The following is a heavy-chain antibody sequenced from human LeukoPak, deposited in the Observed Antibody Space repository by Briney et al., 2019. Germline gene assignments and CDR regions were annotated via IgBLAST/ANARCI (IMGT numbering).Heavy chain of an antibody. J-gene: IGHJ4*02. Sequence: GGSLRLSCAASGFTFSSYSMNWVRQAPGKGLEWVSYISSSSSTIYYADSVQGRFTISRDNAKNSLYLQMNSLRVEDTAVYYCAKRIAAAGKHHFDYWGQGTLVTVSS. CDR3: AKRIAAAGKHHFDY. V-gene: IGHV3-48*01. D-gene: IGHD6-13*01. CDR2: ISSSSSTI. CDR1: GFTFSSYS.